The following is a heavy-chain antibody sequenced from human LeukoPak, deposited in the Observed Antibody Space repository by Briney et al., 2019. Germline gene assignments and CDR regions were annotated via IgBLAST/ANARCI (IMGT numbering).Heavy chain of an antibody. D-gene: IGHD6-19*01. J-gene: IGHJ4*02. V-gene: IGHV4-4*07. CDR3: ARGRNIRGYGSGWYFDY. Sequence: SENLSLNCSVSGGSFTDYVWSWVRQPAGKGLEWIGCIFDTGSTMYNPSLESRIRVSLDTSNNQFSLHLTSVTAADTAVYYCARGRNIRGYGSGWYFDYWGQGTLVTVSP. CDR2: IFDTGST. CDR1: GGSFTDYV.